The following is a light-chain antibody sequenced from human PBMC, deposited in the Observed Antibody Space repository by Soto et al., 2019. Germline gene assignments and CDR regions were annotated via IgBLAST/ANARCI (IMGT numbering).Light chain of an antibody. CDR3: QTLDSSLNVYV. J-gene: IGLJ1*01. V-gene: IGLV1-40*01. Sequence: QSVLTQPPSVSGAPGQRVTIPCTGSSSNIGAGYAVLWYQQLPGTAPKLLIYDNLNRPSGVPDRFSGSKSGTSASLAITGLQAEDEADYYCQTLDSSLNVYVFGPGTKLTVL. CDR2: DNL. CDR1: SSNIGAGYA.